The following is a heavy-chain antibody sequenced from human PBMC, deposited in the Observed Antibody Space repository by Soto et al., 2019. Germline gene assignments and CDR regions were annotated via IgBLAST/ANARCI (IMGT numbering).Heavy chain of an antibody. CDR2: IWHDGGNK. D-gene: IGHD3-16*01. Sequence: LRLSCAASGFTFSSYGMHWVRQAPGKGLEWVAFIWHDGGNKFYAESVKGRFTISRDNSKNTLYLQMTSLSAEDTAMYYCARDGDVNTGFGKDYWGQGTLVTSPQ. CDR3: ARDGDVNTGFGKDY. V-gene: IGHV3-33*01. J-gene: IGHJ4*02. CDR1: GFTFSSYG.